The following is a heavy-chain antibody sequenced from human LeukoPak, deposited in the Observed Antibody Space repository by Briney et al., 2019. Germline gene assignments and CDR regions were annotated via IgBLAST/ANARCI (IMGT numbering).Heavy chain of an antibody. Sequence: GGSLRLSCAASGFTFSSYWTSWVRQAPGKGLEWVANIKQDGSEKYYVDSVKGRFTISRDNAKNSLYLQINSLRAEDTAVYYCARVGCSGGSCYSGRGPFDPWGQGTLVTVSS. CDR2: IKQDGSEK. CDR3: ARVGCSGGSCYSGRGPFDP. V-gene: IGHV3-7*01. J-gene: IGHJ5*02. CDR1: GFTFSSYW. D-gene: IGHD2-15*01.